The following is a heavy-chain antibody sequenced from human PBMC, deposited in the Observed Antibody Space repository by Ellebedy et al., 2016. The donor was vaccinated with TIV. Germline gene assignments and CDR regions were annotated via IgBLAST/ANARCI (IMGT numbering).Heavy chain of an antibody. V-gene: IGHV1-69*13. J-gene: IGHJ1*01. CDR2: IVPIYGLA. CDR3: ARPGLSGYPPPYHH. CDR1: GGTFDSSYA. D-gene: IGHD5-12*01. Sequence: AASVKVSCKASGGTFDSSYAVSWVRQAPGQGLEWVGGIVPIYGLANFARKLQGRVTITADEGTNTAYMDLRSLGPDDTAVYYCARPGLSGYPPPYHHWGQGTLVTVSS.